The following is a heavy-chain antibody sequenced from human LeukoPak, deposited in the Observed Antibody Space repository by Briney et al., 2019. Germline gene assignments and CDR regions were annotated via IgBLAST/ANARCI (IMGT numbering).Heavy chain of an antibody. D-gene: IGHD3-16*01. V-gene: IGHV4-34*01. CDR3: VGGGGDDGYYSDF. Sequence: SETLSLTCAVYGASFSGYYWTWIRQPPGKGLEWIGEINHSGSTNYNPSLKSRVTISVDTSKNQVSLKLNSVTAADTAVYYCVGGGGDDGYYSDFWGQGALVTVSS. CDR1: GASFSGYY. J-gene: IGHJ4*02. CDR2: INHSGST.